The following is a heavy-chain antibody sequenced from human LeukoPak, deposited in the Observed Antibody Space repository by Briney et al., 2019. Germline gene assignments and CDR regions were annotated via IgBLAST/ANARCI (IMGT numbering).Heavy chain of an antibody. CDR3: ARPGIAAAGTFDY. CDR1: GGSVSSTSYY. Sequence: SETLSLTCTVSGGSVSSTSYYWGWIRQPPGKGLEWIGSIHYSGTNYYNPSLKSRVTISVDTSKNQFSLKLSSVTAADTAVYYCARPGIAAAGTFDYWGQGTLVTVSS. J-gene: IGHJ4*02. D-gene: IGHD6-13*01. CDR2: IHYSGTN. V-gene: IGHV4-39*01.